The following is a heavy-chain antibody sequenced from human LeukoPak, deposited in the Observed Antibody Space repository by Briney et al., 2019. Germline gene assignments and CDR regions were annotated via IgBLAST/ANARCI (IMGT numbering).Heavy chain of an antibody. CDR1: GGSFSGYY. CDR3: VRDGDGYNFDY. D-gene: IGHD5-24*01. Sequence: SSETLSLTCAVYGGSFSGYYWSWIRQPPGKGLEWIGEINHSGSTNYNPSLKSRVTISVDTSKKQFSLKLSSVTAADTAVYYCVRDGDGYNFDYWGQGTLVTVSS. V-gene: IGHV4-34*01. J-gene: IGHJ4*02. CDR2: INHSGST.